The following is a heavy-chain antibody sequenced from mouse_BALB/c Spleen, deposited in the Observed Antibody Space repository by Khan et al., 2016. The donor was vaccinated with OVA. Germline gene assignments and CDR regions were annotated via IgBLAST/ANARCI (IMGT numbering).Heavy chain of an antibody. CDR2: IDPFSGGT. CDR3: TRHGYVAWFTY. D-gene: IGHD2-2*01. Sequence: VQLQQSGPELMKPGASVKISCKASGYSFTSYYIHWLMQSHGKSLEWIGYIDPFSGGTTYNQKFKGKATLTVDKSSSTAYIHISNLTSEDSAVYYCTRHGYVAWFTYWGQGTLVTVSA. CDR1: GYSFTSYY. J-gene: IGHJ3*01. V-gene: IGHV1S135*01.